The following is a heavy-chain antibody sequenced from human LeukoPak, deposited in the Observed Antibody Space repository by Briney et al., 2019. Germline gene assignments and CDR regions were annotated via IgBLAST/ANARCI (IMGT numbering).Heavy chain of an antibody. CDR3: ARAQVATDFDY. CDR1: GGSISSSNW. V-gene: IGHV4-4*02. J-gene: IGHJ4*02. CDR2: IYYSGST. Sequence: SETLSLTCAVSGGSISSSNWWSWVRQPPGKGLEWIGYIYYSGSTNYNPSLKSRVTISVDTSKNQFSLKLSSVTAADTAVYYCARAQVATDFDYWGQGTLVTVSS. D-gene: IGHD5-12*01.